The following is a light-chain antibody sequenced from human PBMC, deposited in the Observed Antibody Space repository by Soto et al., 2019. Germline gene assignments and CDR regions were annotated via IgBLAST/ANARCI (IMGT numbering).Light chain of an antibody. V-gene: IGKV1-39*01. Sequence: DIQMTQSPSSLSASVGDRVTITCRASQSISSYLNWYQQKPGKAPKLLISAASSLQSGVPSRVSGSGSGTDFTLTISTLQPEDFATYYCQQSYSTPDTFGQGTKLEIK. CDR1: QSISSY. CDR2: AAS. CDR3: QQSYSTPDT. J-gene: IGKJ2*01.